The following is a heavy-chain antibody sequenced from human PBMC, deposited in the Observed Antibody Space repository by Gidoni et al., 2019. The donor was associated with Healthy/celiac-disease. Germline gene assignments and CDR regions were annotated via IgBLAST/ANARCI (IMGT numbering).Heavy chain of an antibody. Sequence: EVQLVESGGGLVKPGGSMRLPCAASGFTVSSYSMNWFRQAPGKGRDWVSSISSSSSYIYYADSVKGRFTISRDNAKNSLYLQMNSLRAEDTAVYYCARLYCSSTSCYSLDAFDIWGQGTMVTVSS. D-gene: IGHD2-2*02. CDR3: ARLYCSSTSCYSLDAFDI. CDR2: ISSSSSYI. V-gene: IGHV3-21*01. CDR1: GFTVSSYS. J-gene: IGHJ3*02.